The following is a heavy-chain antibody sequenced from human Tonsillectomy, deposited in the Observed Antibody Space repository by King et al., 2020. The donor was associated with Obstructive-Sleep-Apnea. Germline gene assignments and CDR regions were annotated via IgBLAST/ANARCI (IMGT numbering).Heavy chain of an antibody. CDR3: AKIVVSLDGVDY. CDR1: GFTFSSYA. V-gene: IGHV3-30*04. D-gene: IGHD3-22*01. Sequence: VQLVESGGGVVQPGRFLRLSCAASGFTFSSYAMHWGRQAPGTGLEWVAVISYDGSIKYYADSVKGRFTISRDNSKNTLYLQMNSLRAEDTAVYYCAKIVVSLDGVDYWGQGTLVTVSS. CDR2: ISYDGSIK. J-gene: IGHJ4*02.